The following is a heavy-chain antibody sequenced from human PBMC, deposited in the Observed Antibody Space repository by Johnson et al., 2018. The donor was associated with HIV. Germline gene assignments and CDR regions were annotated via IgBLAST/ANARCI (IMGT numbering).Heavy chain of an antibody. CDR1: GFSFDDYG. CDR3: ARGRLISMIVSAGAFDI. J-gene: IGHJ3*02. CDR2: INWNGGAT. V-gene: IGHV3-20*04. D-gene: IGHD3-22*01. Sequence: VQLVESGGRVVRPGGSLTLSCAASGFSFDDYGMTWVRQIAGKGLEWVSGINWNGGATGYADSVKGRFTISRDNAKNSLYLQMNSLRDEDTAFYYCARGRLISMIVSAGAFDIWGQGTMVTVSS.